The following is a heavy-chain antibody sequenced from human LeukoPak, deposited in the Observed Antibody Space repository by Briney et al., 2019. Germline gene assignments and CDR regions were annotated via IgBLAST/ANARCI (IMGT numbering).Heavy chain of an antibody. CDR2: INPNSGAT. CDR3: ARDYGSGSYSSEFDY. V-gene: IGHV1-2*02. J-gene: IGHJ4*02. D-gene: IGHD3-10*01. Sequence: GASVKVSCKASGYTFTGYYMNWVRQAPAQGLEWMGWINPNSGATNYAQKFQGRVTMTRDTSISTTYMELSRLRSDDTAVYYCARDYGSGSYSSEFDYWGQGTLVTVSS. CDR1: GYTFTGYY.